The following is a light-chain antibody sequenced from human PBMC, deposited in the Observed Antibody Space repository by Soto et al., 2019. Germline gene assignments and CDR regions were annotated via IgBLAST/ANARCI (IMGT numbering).Light chain of an antibody. CDR1: QSISSY. Sequence: DIQMTQSPSSLSASVGDRVTITCRASQSISSYLNWYQQKPGKAPNLLIYAASSLQSGVPSRFGGSGSATDFTLTISSLQPKDFAAYYCQQSYSTPLTFGGGTKVETK. J-gene: IGKJ4*01. V-gene: IGKV1-39*01. CDR2: AAS. CDR3: QQSYSTPLT.